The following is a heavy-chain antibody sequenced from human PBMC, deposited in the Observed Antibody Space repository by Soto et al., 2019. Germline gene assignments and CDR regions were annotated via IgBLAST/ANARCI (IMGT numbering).Heavy chain of an antibody. J-gene: IGHJ4*02. Sequence: QVQLVQSGAEVKKPGSSVEVCCKASGGTFSPYTINWVRQAPGQGLEWMGRIIPFHGVTNYAQKFQARVTITADKSTSTAFMELSGLRFEDTAMYYCTRDWEITVSTWSFGGFWGRGTLVTVSS. V-gene: IGHV1-69*08. CDR1: GGTFSPYT. D-gene: IGHD3-10*01. CDR2: IIPFHGVT. CDR3: TRDWEITVSTWSFGGF.